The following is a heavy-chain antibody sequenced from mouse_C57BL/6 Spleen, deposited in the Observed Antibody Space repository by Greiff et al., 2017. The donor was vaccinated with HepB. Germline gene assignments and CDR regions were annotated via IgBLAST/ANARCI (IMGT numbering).Heavy chain of an antibody. CDR2: IYPGSGST. V-gene: IGHV1-55*01. CDR3: ARSRYYYGSSYGFAY. J-gene: IGHJ3*01. Sequence: QVQLQQPGAELVKPGASVKMSCKASGYTFTSYWITWVKQRPGQGLEWIGDIYPGSGSTNYNEKFKSKATLTVDTSSSTAYMQLSSLTSEDSAVYYCARSRYYYGSSYGFAYWGQGTLVTVSA. D-gene: IGHD1-1*01. CDR1: GYTFTSYW.